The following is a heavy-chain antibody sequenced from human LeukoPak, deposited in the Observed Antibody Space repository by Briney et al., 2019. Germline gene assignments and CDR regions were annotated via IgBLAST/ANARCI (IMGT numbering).Heavy chain of an antibody. D-gene: IGHD2-15*01. CDR1: GFTFSSYA. V-gene: IGHV3-23*01. Sequence: GGSLRLSCAASGFTFSSYAISWVRQAPGKGLEWVSGISGSGVSTYYADSVKGRFTISRDNSKNTLYLQMNSLRVEDTAVYYCAKSRYSEARGGFDPWGQGTLVTVSS. J-gene: IGHJ5*02. CDR2: ISGSGVST. CDR3: AKSRYSEARGGFDP.